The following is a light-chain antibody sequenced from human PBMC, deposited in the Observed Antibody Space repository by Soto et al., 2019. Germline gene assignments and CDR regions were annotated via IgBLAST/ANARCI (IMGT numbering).Light chain of an antibody. CDR2: EVN. V-gene: IGLV2-8*01. J-gene: IGLJ1*01. Sequence: QSVLTQPPSASGSPRQSVTISCTGTSSDVGGYNYVSWYQQHPGKAPKLIIYEVNERPSGVPDRFSGSKSGNTASLTVSGFQAEFENDSYSSSIAGINIRVF. CDR1: SSDVGGYNY. CDR3: SSIAGINIRV.